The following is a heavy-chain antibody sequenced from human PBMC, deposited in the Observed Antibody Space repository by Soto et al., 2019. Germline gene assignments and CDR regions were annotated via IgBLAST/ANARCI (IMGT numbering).Heavy chain of an antibody. D-gene: IGHD3-22*01. Sequence: GGPVKVSCKASGGTLSSYAISWVRQAPGQGLEWMGGIIPIFGTANYAQKFQGRVTITADESTSTAYMELSSLRSEDTAVYYCAPYYYDSSGYFFSPAPWGQGTLVTVSS. CDR1: GGTLSSYA. V-gene: IGHV1-69*13. CDR3: APYYYDSSGYFFSPAP. CDR2: IIPIFGTA. J-gene: IGHJ5*02.